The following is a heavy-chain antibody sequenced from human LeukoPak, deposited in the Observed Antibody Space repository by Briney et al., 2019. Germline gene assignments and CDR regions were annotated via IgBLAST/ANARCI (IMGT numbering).Heavy chain of an antibody. V-gene: IGHV3-48*02. CDR3: ARAAYSSSPDY. CDR1: GFTFSGYS. Sequence: GGSLRLSCAASGFTFSGYSMNWVRQAPGKGLEWVSYISPSSSTMYYADSVEGRFTISRDNARNSLYLHMNGLRDEDTAVYYCARAAYSSSPDYWGQGTLVTVSS. D-gene: IGHD6-13*01. CDR2: ISPSSSTM. J-gene: IGHJ4*02.